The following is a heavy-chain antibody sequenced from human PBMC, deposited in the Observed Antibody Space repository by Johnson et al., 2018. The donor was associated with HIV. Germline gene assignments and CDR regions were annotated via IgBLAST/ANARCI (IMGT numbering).Heavy chain of an antibody. Sequence: VQLVESGGGVVQPGRSLRLSCVASGFTFSNHAFYWVRQAPGKGLEWVAVISYDGTNENHADSVRGRFTISRDNSKRTLYLQMNSLRAEDTAVYYCARGPLELDAFDIWGQGTMVTVSS. CDR2: ISYDGTNE. CDR1: GFTFSNHA. V-gene: IGHV3-30*04. CDR3: ARGPLELDAFDI. D-gene: IGHD1-7*01. J-gene: IGHJ3*02.